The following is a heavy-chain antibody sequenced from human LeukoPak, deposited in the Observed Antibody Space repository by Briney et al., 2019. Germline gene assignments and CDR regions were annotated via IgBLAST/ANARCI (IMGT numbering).Heavy chain of an antibody. CDR2: ISWNSGSI. D-gene: IGHD5-12*01. J-gene: IGHJ4*02. CDR1: GFTFDDYA. CDR3: AKGMYSGYDLGDYYFDY. Sequence: GRSLRLSCAASGFTFDDYAMHWVRQAPGKGLEWVSGISWNSGSIGYADSVKGRFTISRDNAKNSLYLQINSLRAEDMALYYCAKGMYSGYDLGDYYFDYWGQGTLVTVSS. V-gene: IGHV3-9*03.